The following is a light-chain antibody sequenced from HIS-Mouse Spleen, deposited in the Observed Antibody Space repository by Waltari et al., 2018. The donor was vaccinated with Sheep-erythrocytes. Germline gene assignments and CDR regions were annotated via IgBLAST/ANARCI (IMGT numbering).Light chain of an antibody. CDR1: SRDVGGYHY. V-gene: IGLV2-11*01. Sequence: QSALTQPRSVSGSPGPSVTISCTGTSRDVGGYHYVAGYQQHPGKAPKLMIYDVSKRPSGVPDRFSGSKSGNTASLTISGLQAEDEADYYCCSYAGSYNHVFATGTKVTVL. J-gene: IGLJ1*01. CDR3: CSYAGSYNHV. CDR2: DVS.